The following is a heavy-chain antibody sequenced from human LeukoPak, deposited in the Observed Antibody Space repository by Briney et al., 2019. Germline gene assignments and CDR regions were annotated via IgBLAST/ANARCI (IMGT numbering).Heavy chain of an antibody. CDR3: ARNFYFDSSGYYHY. CDR1: GYTFTGYY. Sequence: SVKVSCKASGYTFTGYYMHWVRQAPGQGLEWMGWINPNSGGTNYAQKFQGRVTMTRDTSISTAYMELSRLRSDDTAVYYCARNFYFDSSGYYHYWGQGTLVTVSS. V-gene: IGHV1-2*02. CDR2: INPNSGGT. J-gene: IGHJ4*02. D-gene: IGHD3-22*01.